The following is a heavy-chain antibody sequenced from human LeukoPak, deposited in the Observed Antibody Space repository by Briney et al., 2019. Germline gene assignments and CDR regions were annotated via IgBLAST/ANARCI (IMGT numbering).Heavy chain of an antibody. D-gene: IGHD6-13*01. CDR2: IIPIFGTA. J-gene: IGHJ4*02. V-gene: IGHV1-69*05. CDR1: GGTFSSYA. Sequence: ALVKVSCKASGGTFSSYAISWVRQAPGQGLEWMGRIIPIFGTANYAQKFQGRVTITMDESTSTAYMELSSLRSEDTAVYYCASPTNSGGSWYNYWGQGTLVTVSS. CDR3: ASPTNSGGSWYNY.